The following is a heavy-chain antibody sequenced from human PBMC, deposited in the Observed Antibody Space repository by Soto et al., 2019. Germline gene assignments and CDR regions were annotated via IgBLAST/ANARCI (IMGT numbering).Heavy chain of an antibody. D-gene: IGHD2-15*01. CDR3: ARDRGCSGGICYRDLGY. CDR2: ISSTSNTI. J-gene: IGHJ4*02. V-gene: IGHV3-48*01. CDR1: GFTFNSYS. Sequence: EVQLVESGGGLVQPGGSVRLSCAASGFTFNSYSMSWVRQAPGKGLEWVSYISSTSNTIYYADSVKGRFTISRDNAKNSLYLHMNSLSADDTAVYYCARDRGCSGGICYRDLGYWGQGTLVTVSS.